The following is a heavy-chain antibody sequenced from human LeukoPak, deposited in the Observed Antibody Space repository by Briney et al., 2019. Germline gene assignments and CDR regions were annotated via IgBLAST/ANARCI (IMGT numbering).Heavy chain of an antibody. D-gene: IGHD2-21*01. J-gene: IGHJ4*02. CDR1: GFTFTSSA. V-gene: IGHV1-58*01. Sequence: SVKVSCKASGFTFTSSAVQWVRQARGQRLEWIGWIVVGSGNTNYAQKFQERVTITRDMSTSTAYMELSSLRSEDTAVYYCAAEYCGGDCHDYWGQGTLVTVSS. CDR3: AAEYCGGDCHDY. CDR2: IVVGSGNT.